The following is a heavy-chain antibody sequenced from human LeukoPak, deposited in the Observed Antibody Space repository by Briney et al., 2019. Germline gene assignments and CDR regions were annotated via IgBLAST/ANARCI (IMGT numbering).Heavy chain of an antibody. CDR3: ARDGVTGTSFGAFDI. J-gene: IGHJ3*02. CDR1: GGTFSCYA. D-gene: IGHD1-7*01. Sequence: SVKVSCKASGGTFSCYAISGVRQAPGQGLEWMGGIIPIFGTANYAQKFQGRVTITSDESTSTAYMELSSLRSEDTAVYYCARDGVTGTSFGAFDIWGQGTMVTVSS. CDR2: IIPIFGTA. V-gene: IGHV1-69*13.